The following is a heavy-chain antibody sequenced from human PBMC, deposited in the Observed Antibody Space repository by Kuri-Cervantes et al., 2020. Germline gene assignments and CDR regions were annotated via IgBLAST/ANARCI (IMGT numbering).Heavy chain of an antibody. D-gene: IGHD5-18*01. CDR2: IYSGGST. V-gene: IGHV3-53*01. CDR1: GFTFSSYS. J-gene: IGHJ6*02. Sequence: GGSLRPSCAASGFTFSSYSMSWVRQAPGKGLEWVSVIYSGGSTYYADSVKGRFTISRDNSKNALYLQMNSLRAEDTAVYYCARGQRGYSYASYYYYGMDVWGQGTTVTVSS. CDR3: ARGQRGYSYASYYYYGMDV.